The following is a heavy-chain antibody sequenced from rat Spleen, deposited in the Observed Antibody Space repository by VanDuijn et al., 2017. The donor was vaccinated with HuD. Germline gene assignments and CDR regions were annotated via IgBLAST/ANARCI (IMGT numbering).Heavy chain of an antibody. J-gene: IGHJ1*01. CDR3: ARRGNSVFWNFDF. D-gene: IGHD4-4*01. CDR1: GFTFSDYA. Sequence: EVQLVESGGGLVQPGRSLKFSCAASGFTFSDYAMAWVRQAPKKGLEWVATIIYDGRSTNYRDSVKGRFTISRDNAKSTLYLQMDRLRSEDTATYYCARRGNSVFWNFDFWGPGTMVSVSS. V-gene: IGHV5-17*01. CDR2: IIYDGRST.